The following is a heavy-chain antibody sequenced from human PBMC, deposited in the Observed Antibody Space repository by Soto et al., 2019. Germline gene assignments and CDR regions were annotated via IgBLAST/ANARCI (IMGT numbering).Heavy chain of an antibody. Sequence: QVQLVQSGAEVKKPGSSVKVSCKASGGTFSSYAISWVRQAPGQGLEWMGGIIPNSGDTSYAQRFQGRVTMTRDTSISTAYLELPRLTSDDTAVYYCARPTYTTTWSEDYWGQGTLVTVSS. V-gene: IGHV1-2*02. CDR2: IIPNSGDT. CDR3: ARPTYTTTWSEDY. CDR1: GGTFSSYA. J-gene: IGHJ4*02. D-gene: IGHD6-13*01.